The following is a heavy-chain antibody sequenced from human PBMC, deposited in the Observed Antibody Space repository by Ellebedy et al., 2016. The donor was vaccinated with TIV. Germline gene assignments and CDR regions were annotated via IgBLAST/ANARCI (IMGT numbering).Heavy chain of an antibody. CDR2: IFSSGST. Sequence: SETLSLTCTVSGGSISTFYWNWIRQPPGKGLEWIGYIFSSGSTNYNPSLKSRISMSVDTSKNQFSLKLTSVTAADTAVYYCARDRNTEGLLHPGGVHAFDIWGQGTMVTVSS. D-gene: IGHD2-21*01. CDR3: ARDRNTEGLLHPGGVHAFDI. V-gene: IGHV4-59*01. CDR1: GGSISTFY. J-gene: IGHJ3*02.